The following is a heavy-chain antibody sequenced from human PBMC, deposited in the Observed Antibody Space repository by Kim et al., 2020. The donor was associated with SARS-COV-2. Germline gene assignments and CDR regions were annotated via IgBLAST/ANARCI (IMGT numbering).Heavy chain of an antibody. CDR2: INPSGGST. V-gene: IGHV1-46*01. D-gene: IGHD2-2*01. J-gene: IGHJ4*02. CDR3: ARVPLGYCSSTSCYARSTEEDY. Sequence: ASVKVSCKASGYTFTSYYMHWVRQAPGQGLEWMGIINPSGGSTSYAQKFQGRVTMTRDTSTSTVYMELSSLRSEDTAVYYCARVPLGYCSSTSCYARSTEEDYWGQGTLVTVSS. CDR1: GYTFTSYY.